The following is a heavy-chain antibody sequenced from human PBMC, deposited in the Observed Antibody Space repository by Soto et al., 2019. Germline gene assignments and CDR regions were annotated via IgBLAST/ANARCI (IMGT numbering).Heavy chain of an antibody. CDR1: GGSISSYY. Sequence: SETLSLTCTVSGGSISSYYWSWIRQPPWKGLEWIGYIYYSGSTNYNPSLKSRVTISVDTSKNQFSLKLSSVTAADTAVYYCASSYSGYDSGFGYWGQGTLVTVSS. D-gene: IGHD5-12*01. CDR2: IYYSGST. CDR3: ASSYSGYDSGFGY. J-gene: IGHJ4*02. V-gene: IGHV4-59*08.